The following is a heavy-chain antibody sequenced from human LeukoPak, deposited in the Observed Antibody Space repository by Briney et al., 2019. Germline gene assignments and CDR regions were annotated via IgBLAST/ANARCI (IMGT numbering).Heavy chain of an antibody. V-gene: IGHV4-39*01. CDR3: ARSVDAYNYGVFDI. D-gene: IGHD5-24*01. CDR1: DASIRSSAYY. CDR2: IYYSGTT. Sequence: ASETLSLTYTISDASIRSSAYYWGWIRQPPGKGLEWIGSIYYSGTTFYNPSLNSRVTMSVDTSKNQFSLKLSSVTATDTAVYFCARSVDAYNYGVFDIWGQGTTVTVSS. J-gene: IGHJ3*02.